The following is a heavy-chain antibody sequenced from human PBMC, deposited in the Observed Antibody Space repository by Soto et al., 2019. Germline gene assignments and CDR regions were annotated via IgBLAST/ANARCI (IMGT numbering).Heavy chain of an antibody. V-gene: IGHV4-59*01. Sequence: SETLSLTYTVSGGSISSYYWSWIRQPPGKGLEWIGYIYYSGSTNYNPSLKSRVTISVDTSKNQFSLKLSSVTAADTAVYYCARALRRYYYYGMDVWGQGTTVTVSS. CDR2: IYYSGST. J-gene: IGHJ6*02. CDR3: ARALRRYYYYGMDV. CDR1: GGSISSYY. D-gene: IGHD3-16*01.